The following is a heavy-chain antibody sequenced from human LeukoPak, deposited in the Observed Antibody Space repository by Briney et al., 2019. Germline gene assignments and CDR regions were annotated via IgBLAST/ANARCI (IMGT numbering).Heavy chain of an antibody. J-gene: IGHJ4*02. D-gene: IGHD2-21*01. CDR1: GGSISSGSYY. CDR2: IYTSGST. Sequence: SQTLSLTCTVSGGSISSGSYYWSWIRQPAGKGLEWIGRIYTSGSTNYNPSLKSRVTISVDTSKNQFSLKLSSVTAADTAVYYCARDSCGDCYYDYWGQGTLVTVST. V-gene: IGHV4-61*02. CDR3: ARDSCGDCYYDY.